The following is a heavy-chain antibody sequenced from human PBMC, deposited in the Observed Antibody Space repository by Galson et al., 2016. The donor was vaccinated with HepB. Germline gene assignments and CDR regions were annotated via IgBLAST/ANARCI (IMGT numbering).Heavy chain of an antibody. J-gene: IGHJ5*02. CDR3: AKEDCSSTSCYGALGTLMGRVVRRGWFDP. CDR2: ISGSGGST. D-gene: IGHD2-2*01. Sequence: SLRLSCAASGFTFSSYAMSWVRQAPGKGLEWVSAISGSGGSTYYADSVKGRFPISRDNSKNTLYLQMNSLRAEDTAVYYCAKEDCSSTSCYGALGTLMGRVVRRGWFDPWGQGTQVTVSS. CDR1: GFTFSSYA. V-gene: IGHV3-23*01.